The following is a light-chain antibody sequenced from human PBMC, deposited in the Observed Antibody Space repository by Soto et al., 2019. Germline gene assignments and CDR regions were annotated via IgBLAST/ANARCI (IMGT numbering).Light chain of an antibody. Sequence: GLDKPPPVSGSPGQAVTLSCPGNSRDVCGYNFVSWYQQHPGKAPKLMIYDVSKRPSGVPDRFSGSKSGNTASLTISGLQADDEADYYCCSYAGSNILVFGTGTKVTVL. CDR3: CSYAGSNILV. CDR1: SRDVCGYNF. J-gene: IGLJ1*01. CDR2: DVS. V-gene: IGLV2-11*01.